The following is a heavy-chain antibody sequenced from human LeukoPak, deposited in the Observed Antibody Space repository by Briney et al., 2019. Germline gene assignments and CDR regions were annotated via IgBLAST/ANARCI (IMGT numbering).Heavy chain of an antibody. CDR1: GGSISSYY. CDR2: IYYSGST. J-gene: IGHJ4*02. CDR3: ARYVGCDTALDY. Sequence: SETLSLTCTVSGGSISSYYWSWIRQPPGKGLEWIGYIYYSGSTNYNPSLKSRVTISVDTSKNQFSLMLSSVTAADTAVYYGARYVGCDTALDYWGQGTLVTVSS. D-gene: IGHD2-2*02. V-gene: IGHV4-59*01.